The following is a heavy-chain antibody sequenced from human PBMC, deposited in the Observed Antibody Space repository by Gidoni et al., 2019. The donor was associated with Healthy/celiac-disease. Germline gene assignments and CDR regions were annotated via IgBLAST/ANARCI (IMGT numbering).Heavy chain of an antibody. J-gene: IGHJ4*02. Sequence: EVQLVESGGGLVQPGGSLRLSCAAPGFTFRSYSMNWVRQAPGKGLEWVSYSSSSSSTIYYADSVKGRFTISRDNAKNSLYLQMNSLRAEDTAVYYCARETYDSSGYYPGRSPWGQGTLVTVSS. D-gene: IGHD3-22*01. V-gene: IGHV3-48*04. CDR3: ARETYDSSGYYPGRSP. CDR1: GFTFRSYS. CDR2: SSSSSSTI.